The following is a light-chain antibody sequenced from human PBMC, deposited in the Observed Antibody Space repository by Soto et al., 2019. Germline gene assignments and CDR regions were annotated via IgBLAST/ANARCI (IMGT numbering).Light chain of an antibody. CDR1: QNIDNY. CDR2: STS. J-gene: IGKJ1*01. V-gene: IGKV1-39*01. CDR3: QQSSNIPWT. Sequence: IQLTQSPSSLSASVGDRVTVSCRSSQNIDNYLNWYVQSPGKAPELLIYSTSNLKSGVPSRFRGSGSGTDFSLTINSLQSEDFATYYCQQSSNIPWTFGQGTKVEIK.